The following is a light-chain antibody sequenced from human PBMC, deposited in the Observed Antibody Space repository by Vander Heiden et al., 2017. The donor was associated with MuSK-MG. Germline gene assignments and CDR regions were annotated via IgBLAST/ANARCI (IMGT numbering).Light chain of an antibody. Sequence: PVLPQSSSASASLGSSVKLTCTLSSGHSSYIIAWHQQQPGKAPRYLMKLEGSGSYNKGSGVPDRFSGSSSGADRYLTISNLQSEDEADYYCETWYSDTWVFGGGTKLTVL. J-gene: IGLJ3*02. CDR1: SGHSSYI. CDR3: ETWYSDTWV. V-gene: IGLV4-60*03. CDR2: LEGSGSY.